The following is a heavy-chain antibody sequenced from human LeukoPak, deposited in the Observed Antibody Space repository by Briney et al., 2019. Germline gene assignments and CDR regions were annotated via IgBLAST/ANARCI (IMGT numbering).Heavy chain of an antibody. V-gene: IGHV3-23*01. CDR3: AKNGIGRYFDY. J-gene: IGHJ4*02. CDR2: ITNTGGDT. CDR1: GFTFSSYA. Sequence: PGGSLRLSCAASGFTFSSYAMSWVRQAPGKGLEWVSSITNTGGDTYYADSVKGRFTISRDNSKSTLFLQMNSLRADDTAVYYCAKNGIGRYFDYRGQGTLVTVSS. D-gene: IGHD2-21*01.